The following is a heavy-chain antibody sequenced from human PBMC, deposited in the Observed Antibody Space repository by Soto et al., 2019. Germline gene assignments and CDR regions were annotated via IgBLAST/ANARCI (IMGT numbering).Heavy chain of an antibody. CDR3: ARGLCIAARVFDY. V-gene: IGHV3-11*06. D-gene: IGHD6-6*01. CDR2: ISSSSTYT. Sequence: LRLSCAVSGFTFIDYYMSWIRQAPGKGLEWASYISSSSTYTNYADSVKGRFTISRDNARNSLYLQMNSLRAEDTAVYYCARGLCIAARVFDYGGQGTLVTVSS. CDR1: GFTFIDYY. J-gene: IGHJ4*02.